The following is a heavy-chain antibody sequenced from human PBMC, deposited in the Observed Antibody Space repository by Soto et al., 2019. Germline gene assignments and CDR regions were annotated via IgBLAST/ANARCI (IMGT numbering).Heavy chain of an antibody. D-gene: IGHD1-26*01. CDR2: ISYDGSNT. CDR3: AKEGGLSGSYYISSSDYFDY. CDR1: GFTFSSYG. V-gene: IGHV3-30*18. Sequence: QVQLVESGGGVVQPGRSLRLSCVASGFTFSSYGMHWVRQAPGKGLEWVAIISYDGSNTYYADSVKGRFTISRDNSKNTLYLQMNSLRAEETSVYYCAKEGGLSGSYYISSSDYFDYWGQGTLVTVSS. J-gene: IGHJ4*02.